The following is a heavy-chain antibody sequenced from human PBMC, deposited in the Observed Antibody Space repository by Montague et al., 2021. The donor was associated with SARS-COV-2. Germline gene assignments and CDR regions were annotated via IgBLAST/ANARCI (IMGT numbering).Heavy chain of an antibody. CDR1: GFSISSGYC. J-gene: IGHJ4*02. CDR3: ASSGVGIFDFSYFDS. Sequence: SETLSLTCSVSGFSISSGYCWGWIRQTPGKGLEWIGSRYKSGATYYSPSLKRPVTILLDTSKNQFSLSLTSVTAADTAVYYCASSGVGIFDFSYFDSWGQGALVIVSS. D-gene: IGHD3-3*01. CDR2: RYKSGAT. V-gene: IGHV4-38-2*02.